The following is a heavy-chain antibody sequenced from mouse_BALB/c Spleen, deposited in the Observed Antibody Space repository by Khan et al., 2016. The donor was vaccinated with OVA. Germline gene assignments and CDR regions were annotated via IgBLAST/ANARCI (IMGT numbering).Heavy chain of an antibody. J-gene: IGHJ2*01. CDR3: ARRALRLPVDY. CDR1: GYTFTNYG. D-gene: IGHD1-2*01. Sequence: QIQLVQSGPELKKPGETVKISCKASGYTFTNYGMNWVKQAPGKALKWMGWINTYTGESTYADDFKGRFAFSLETSASTAYLQINNLKNEDTSTYFCARRALRLPVDYWGQGTTLTVSA. CDR2: INTYTGES. V-gene: IGHV9-3-1*01.